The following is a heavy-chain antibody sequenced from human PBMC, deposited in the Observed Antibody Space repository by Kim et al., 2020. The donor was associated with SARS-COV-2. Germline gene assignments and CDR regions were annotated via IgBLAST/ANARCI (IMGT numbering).Heavy chain of an antibody. CDR2: IYYSGST. Sequence: SETLSLTCTVSGGSISSYYWSWIRQPPGKGLEWIGYIYYSGSTNYNPSLKSRVTISVDTSKNQFSLKLSSVTAADTAVYYCARRPLDFWRGFDPWGQGTLVTVSS. J-gene: IGHJ5*02. V-gene: IGHV4-59*08. CDR3: ARRPLDFWRGFDP. D-gene: IGHD3-3*01. CDR1: GGSISSYY.